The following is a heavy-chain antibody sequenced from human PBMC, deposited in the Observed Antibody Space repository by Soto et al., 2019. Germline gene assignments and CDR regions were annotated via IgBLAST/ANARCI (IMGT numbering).Heavy chain of an antibody. CDR1: GVSISSGDYY. V-gene: IGHV4-30-4*02. Sequence: PSETLSLTCTVSGVSISSGDYYWSWIRQTPGKGLEWIGYIYYSENTYYNPSLKSRVAISGDTSKNQFSLRLSSVTAADTAVYYCARTYYYDSSGYYPFDYWGQGTLVTVSS. D-gene: IGHD3-22*01. CDR2: IYYSENT. J-gene: IGHJ4*02. CDR3: ARTYYYDSSGYYPFDY.